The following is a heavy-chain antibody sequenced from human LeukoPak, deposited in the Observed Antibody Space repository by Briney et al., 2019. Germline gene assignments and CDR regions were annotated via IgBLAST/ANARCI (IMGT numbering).Heavy chain of an antibody. CDR2: INHSGST. J-gene: IGHJ4*02. D-gene: IGHD3-10*01. CDR3: ERDRMVRGVITEFDY. V-gene: IGHV4-34*01. Sequence: SETLSLTCAVYGGSFSGYYWSWIRQPPGKGLEWIGEINHSGSTNYNSSLKIRVTISVDTSKNQFSLKLRSVTAADTAVYYCERDRMVRGVITEFDYWGQGTLVTVSS. CDR1: GGSFSGYY.